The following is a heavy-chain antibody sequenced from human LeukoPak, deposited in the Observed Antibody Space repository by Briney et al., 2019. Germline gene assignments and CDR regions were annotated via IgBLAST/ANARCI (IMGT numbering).Heavy chain of an antibody. CDR2: TYYRSKWYN. CDR1: GDSVSSNSAA. CDR3: AREAEYSGYDYDYFDY. D-gene: IGHD5-12*01. J-gene: IGHJ4*02. Sequence: SQTLSPTCAISGDSVSSNSAAWNWIRQSPSRGLEWLGRTYYRSKWYNDYAVSVKSRITINPDTSKNQFSLQLNSVTPEDTAVYYCAREAEYSGYDYDYFDYWGQGTLVTVSS. V-gene: IGHV6-1*01.